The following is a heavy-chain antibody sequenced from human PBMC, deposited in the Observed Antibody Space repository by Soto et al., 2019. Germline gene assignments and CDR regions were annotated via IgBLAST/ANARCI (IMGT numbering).Heavy chain of an antibody. CDR2: IYYSGST. J-gene: IGHJ6*02. V-gene: IGHV4-39*01. Sequence: PSETLSVTCTVSGGSISSGSYYWGWIRQPPGKGLEWIGSIYYSGSTYYNPSLKSRVTISVDTSKNQFSLKLSSVTAADTAVYYCARIEYSSGWDNYYYYGMDVWGQGTTVT. CDR1: GGSISSGSYY. D-gene: IGHD6-19*01. CDR3: ARIEYSSGWDNYYYYGMDV.